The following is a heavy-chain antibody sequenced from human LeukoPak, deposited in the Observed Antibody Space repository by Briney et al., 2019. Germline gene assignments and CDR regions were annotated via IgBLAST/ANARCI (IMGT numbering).Heavy chain of an antibody. CDR1: GGSISSGGYY. CDR2: IYHSGST. J-gene: IGHJ5*02. D-gene: IGHD3-3*01. Sequence: SQTLSLTCTVSGGSISSGGYYWSWIRQPPGKGLEWIGYIYHSGSTYYNPSLKSRVTISVDRSKNQFSLKLSSVTAADTAVYYCASGGRGASGWFDPWGQGTLVTVSS. CDR3: ASGGRGASGWFDP. V-gene: IGHV4-30-2*01.